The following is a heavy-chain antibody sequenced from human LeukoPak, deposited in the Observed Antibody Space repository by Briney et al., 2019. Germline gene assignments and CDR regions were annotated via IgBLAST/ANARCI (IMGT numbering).Heavy chain of an antibody. J-gene: IGHJ4*02. CDR2: IYYSGST. V-gene: IGHV4-31*03. Sequence: SETLSLTCTVSGGSISSGGYYWSWIRQHPGKGLEWIGYIYYSGSTYYNPSLKSRVTISVDTSKNQFSLKLSSVTAADTAVYYCARDLNYYDSSGSITSWGQGTLVTVSS. CDR3: ARDLNYYDSSGSITS. D-gene: IGHD3-22*01. CDR1: GGSISSGGYY.